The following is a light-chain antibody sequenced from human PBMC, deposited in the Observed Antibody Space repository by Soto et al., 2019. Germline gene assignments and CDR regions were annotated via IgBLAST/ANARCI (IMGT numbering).Light chain of an antibody. V-gene: IGLV1-40*01. Sequence: QSVLTQPPSVSGAPGQRVTISCTGSSSNIGAGYGVHWYQQLPGTAPKLLIYGNSNRPSGVPDRFSGSKSGTSASLAITGLQAEDEADYYCQSYDSSLSGWYVFGTGTKVTVL. J-gene: IGLJ1*01. CDR3: QSYDSSLSGWYV. CDR2: GNS. CDR1: SSNIGAGYG.